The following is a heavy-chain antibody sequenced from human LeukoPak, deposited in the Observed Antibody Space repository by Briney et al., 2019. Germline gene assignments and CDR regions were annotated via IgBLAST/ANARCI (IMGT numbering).Heavy chain of an antibody. Sequence: GSSVKVSCKASGYTFTSYGISWVRQAPGQGLEWMGWISAYNGNTNYAQKLQGRVTMTTDTSTSTAYMELRSLRSDDTAVYYCARDKGRRGSGSYYISVDYWGQGTLVTVSS. D-gene: IGHD3-10*01. CDR3: ARDKGRRGSGSYYISVDY. J-gene: IGHJ4*02. V-gene: IGHV1-18*01. CDR2: ISAYNGNT. CDR1: GYTFTSYG.